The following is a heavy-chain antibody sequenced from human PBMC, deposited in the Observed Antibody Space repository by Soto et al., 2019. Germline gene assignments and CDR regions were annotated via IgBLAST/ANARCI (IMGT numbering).Heavy chain of an antibody. CDR2: ISSSGSTI. D-gene: IGHD6-13*01. V-gene: IGHV3-48*02. CDR3: ARDQGGSSWFTY. Sequence: PGGSLRLSCAASGFTFSSYSLNWVRQAPGKGLEWVSYISSSGSTIHYADSVKGRFTISRDKAKNSLYLQMNSLRDEDTAVYYCARDQGGSSWFTYWGQGALVTVSS. J-gene: IGHJ4*02. CDR1: GFTFSSYS.